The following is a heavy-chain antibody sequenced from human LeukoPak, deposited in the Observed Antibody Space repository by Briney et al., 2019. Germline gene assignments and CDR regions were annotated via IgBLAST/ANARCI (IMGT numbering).Heavy chain of an antibody. CDR2: INPNSGGT. Sequence: ASVKVSCKASGYTFTGYYMHWVRQAPGQGLEWMGRINPNSGGTNYAQKFQGRVTMTRDTSISTAYMELSRLRSDDTAVYYCASLLLWFGESILHDAFDIRGQGTMVTVSS. CDR1: GYTFTGYY. D-gene: IGHD3-10*01. J-gene: IGHJ3*02. V-gene: IGHV1-2*06. CDR3: ASLLLWFGESILHDAFDI.